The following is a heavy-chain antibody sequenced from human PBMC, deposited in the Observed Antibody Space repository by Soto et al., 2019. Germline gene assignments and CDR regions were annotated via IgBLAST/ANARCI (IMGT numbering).Heavy chain of an antibody. CDR2: IYYSGST. Sequence: QLQLHESGPGLVKPSETLSLTYAVSGDSMSSSDYYWGWIRQPPGKGLEWIGSIYYSGSTYYNPSLQSRVAISVATSKNQFSLKLKSVTAADTAIYYCARRTVNIRTFYSGLKTHCFDYWGQGAPVTVSS. D-gene: IGHD6-19*01. CDR1: GDSMSSSDYY. V-gene: IGHV4-39*01. J-gene: IGHJ4*02. CDR3: ARRTVNIRTFYSGLKTHCFDY.